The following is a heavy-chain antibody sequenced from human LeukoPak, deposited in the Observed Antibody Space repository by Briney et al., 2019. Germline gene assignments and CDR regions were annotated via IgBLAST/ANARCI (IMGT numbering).Heavy chain of an antibody. J-gene: IGHJ4*02. CDR2: ISAYNGNT. Sequence: ASVKVSCKASGYTFTSYGISWVRQAPGQGLEWMGWISAYNGNTNYAQKLQGRVTMTTDTSTSTAYMELRSLRSDDTAVYYCARGAEYYYDSSGYPYWGQGTLVTVSP. V-gene: IGHV1-18*01. CDR3: ARGAEYYYDSSGYPY. CDR1: GYTFTSYG. D-gene: IGHD3-22*01.